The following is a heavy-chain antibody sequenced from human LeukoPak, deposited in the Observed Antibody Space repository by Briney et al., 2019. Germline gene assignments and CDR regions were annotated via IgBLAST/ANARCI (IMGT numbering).Heavy chain of an antibody. V-gene: IGHV3-30*02. Sequence: GGSPRLSCAASGFIFSAYGMHWVHQAPGEGLEWVAYIRHDESRTFYADSVKGRFTISRDDSKNTLYLQMHILRAEDTALYYCAKPVIPSSYQETYYMDVWGKGTTVTVS. J-gene: IGHJ6*03. CDR1: GFIFSAYG. CDR2: IRHDESRT. CDR3: AKPVIPSSYQETYYMDV. D-gene: IGHD2-21*01.